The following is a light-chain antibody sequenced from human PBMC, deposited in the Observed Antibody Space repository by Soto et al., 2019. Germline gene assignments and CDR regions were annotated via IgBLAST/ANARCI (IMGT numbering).Light chain of an antibody. CDR3: QQLNSYPLT. CDR1: QGIMSF. CDR2: DAS. J-gene: IGKJ4*01. V-gene: IGKV1-9*01. Sequence: IQLTQSPSSLSASVGDRVTITCRASQGIMSFLAWYQQSPGQAPKLLIYDASTLQTGVPSRFSGSGSGTEFTLTISSLQPEDFASYYCQQLNSYPLTVGGGTKIEMK.